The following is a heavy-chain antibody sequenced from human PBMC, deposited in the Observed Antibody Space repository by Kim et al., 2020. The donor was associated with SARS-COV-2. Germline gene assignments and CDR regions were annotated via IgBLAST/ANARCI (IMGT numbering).Heavy chain of an antibody. D-gene: IGHD2-15*01. V-gene: IGHV4-39*07. J-gene: IGHJ3*02. CDR1: GGSISSSSYY. CDR3: ARDREYCSGGSCEDAFDI. CDR2: IYYSGST. Sequence: SETLSLTCTVSGGSISSSSYYWGWIRQPPGKGLEWIGSIYYSGSTYYNPSLKSRVTISVDTSKNQFSLKLSSVTAADTAVYYCARDREYCSGGSCEDAFDIWGQGTMVTVSS.